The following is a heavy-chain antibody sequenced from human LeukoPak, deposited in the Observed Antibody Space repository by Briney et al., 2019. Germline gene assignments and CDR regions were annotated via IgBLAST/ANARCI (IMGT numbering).Heavy chain of an antibody. V-gene: IGHV1-46*01. Sequence: GASVKISCKASGYTFTSYYMHWVRQAPGQGLEWMGIINPSGGSTSYAQKFQGRVTMTRDMSTSTVYMELSSLRSEDTAVYYCARDGKGYCSSTSCSSFDYWGQGTLVTVSS. CDR3: ARDGKGYCSSTSCSSFDY. J-gene: IGHJ4*02. CDR2: INPSGGST. CDR1: GYTFTSYY. D-gene: IGHD2-2*01.